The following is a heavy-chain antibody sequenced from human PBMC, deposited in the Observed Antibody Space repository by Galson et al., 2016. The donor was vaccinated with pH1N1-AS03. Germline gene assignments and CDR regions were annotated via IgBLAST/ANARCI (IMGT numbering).Heavy chain of an antibody. CDR3: AEFRGGHYPQYYFDY. Sequence: SETLSLTCTFSSASISSYYLSWIRQPPGKGLEWIGYIYYTGTTNYNPSLKSRVTISVDTSKNQFSLKLSSVTAADTAVYSCAEFRGGHYPQYYFDYWGQGALVTVSS. D-gene: IGHD2-15*01. J-gene: IGHJ4*02. CDR1: SASISSYY. V-gene: IGHV4-59*01. CDR2: IYYTGTT.